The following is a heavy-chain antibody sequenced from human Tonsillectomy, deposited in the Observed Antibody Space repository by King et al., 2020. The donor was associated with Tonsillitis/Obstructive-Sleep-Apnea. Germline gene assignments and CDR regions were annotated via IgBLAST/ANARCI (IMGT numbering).Heavy chain of an antibody. D-gene: IGHD3-10*01. J-gene: IGHJ6*03. Sequence: VQLQQWGAGLLKPSETLSLTCAVYGGSFSGYYWSWIRQPPGKGLEWIGEINHRGSTNYNPSLKSRVTISVDTSKNQFSLKLSSVTAADTAVYYCARDYGSGSYPMDVWGKGTTVTVSS. V-gene: IGHV4-34*01. CDR1: GGSFSGYY. CDR3: ARDYGSGSYPMDV. CDR2: INHRGST.